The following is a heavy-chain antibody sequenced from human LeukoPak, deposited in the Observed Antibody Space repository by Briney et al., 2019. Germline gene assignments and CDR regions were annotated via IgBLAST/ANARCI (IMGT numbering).Heavy chain of an antibody. CDR2: IYYSGST. V-gene: IGHV4-39*07. J-gene: IGHJ4*02. Sequence: PSETLSLTCTVSGGSISSSSYYWGWIRQPPGKGLEWIGSIYYSGSTYYNPSLKSRVTISVDTSKNQFSLKLSSVTAADTAVYYCARVGGIAVAGTARRNLDYWGQGTLVTVSS. D-gene: IGHD6-19*01. CDR1: GGSISSSSYY. CDR3: ARVGGIAVAGTARRNLDY.